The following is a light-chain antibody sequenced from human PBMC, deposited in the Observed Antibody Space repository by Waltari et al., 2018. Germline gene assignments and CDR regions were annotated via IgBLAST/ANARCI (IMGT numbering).Light chain of an antibody. CDR3: QQRTIWSGT. CDR1: QSISTY. CDR2: DAS. V-gene: IGKV3-11*01. Sequence: VVLTQSPATLSLSPGESATPSCRASQSISTYLAWYQQKPGQPPRLLFYDASTRATGIPARFSGVGSGTDFTLTISSLEPDDFAVYYCQQRTIWSGTFGQGTKVEIK. J-gene: IGKJ1*01.